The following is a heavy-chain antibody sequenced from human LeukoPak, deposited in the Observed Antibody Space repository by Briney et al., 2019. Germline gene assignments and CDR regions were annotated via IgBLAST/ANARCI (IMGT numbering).Heavy chain of an antibody. Sequence: GGSLRLSCAASGFIFSSYVMSWVRQAPGEGLEWVSGISGSGGSTYYADSGKGRFTISRDNSKNTVHLQMNSLRAEDTAIYYCAKGGSGWLFGYWGQGTLVTVSS. V-gene: IGHV3-23*01. D-gene: IGHD6-19*01. J-gene: IGHJ4*02. CDR2: ISGSGGST. CDR3: AKGGSGWLFGY. CDR1: GFIFSSYV.